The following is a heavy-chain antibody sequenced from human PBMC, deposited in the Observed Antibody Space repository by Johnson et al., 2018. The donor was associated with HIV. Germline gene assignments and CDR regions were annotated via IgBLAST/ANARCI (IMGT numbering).Heavy chain of an antibody. CDR2: IYSGGST. CDR1: GFTVTSDY. V-gene: IGHV3-66*02. CDR3: ARVRVGAFDI. J-gene: IGHJ3*02. D-gene: IGHD1-26*01. Sequence: VQLVESGGGLVEPGGSLRLSCAASGFTVTSDYMSWVRQAPGKGLEWVSIIYSGGSTDYADSLKGRFTISRDNSKNTLHLQMSSLRPEDTAVYYCARVRVGAFDIWGQGTMVTVSS.